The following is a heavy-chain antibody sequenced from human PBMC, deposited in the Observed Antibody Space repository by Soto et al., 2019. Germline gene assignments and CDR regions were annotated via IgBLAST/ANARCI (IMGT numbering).Heavy chain of an antibody. Sequence: ASETLSLTCTVSGGSISSYYWSWIRQPPGKELEWIAYIYYSGSTNFNPSLKSRVTISVDTSKNQFSLKLSSVTAADTAVYYCARHYGYAFDIWGQGTMVTVS. D-gene: IGHD4-17*01. CDR2: IYYSGST. V-gene: IGHV4-59*08. CDR1: GGSISSYY. CDR3: ARHYGYAFDI. J-gene: IGHJ3*02.